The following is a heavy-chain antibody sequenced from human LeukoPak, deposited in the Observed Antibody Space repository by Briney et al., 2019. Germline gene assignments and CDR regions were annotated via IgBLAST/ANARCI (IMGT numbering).Heavy chain of an antibody. CDR2: IYYSGST. Sequence: SETLSLTCTVSGDSIRSYDWSWIRQPPGKGLEWIGYIYYSGSTNHNPSLKRRVTMSVATSKKQFSLKLSSVTAADTAVYYCPRGELRGRSTAFEDWGQGTLVTVSS. CDR3: PRGELRGRSTAFED. CDR1: GDSIRSYD. J-gene: IGHJ4*02. D-gene: IGHD1-7*01. V-gene: IGHV4-59*01.